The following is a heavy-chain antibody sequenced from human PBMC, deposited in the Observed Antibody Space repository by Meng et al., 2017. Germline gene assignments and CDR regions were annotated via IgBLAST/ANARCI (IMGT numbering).Heavy chain of an antibody. CDR1: VYTFTIYY. Sequence: GGDVKEPGASVKVSCKALVYTFTIYYMHWVRQDPGQGLEWMGIINPSGGSTSYAQKFQGRVTMTRDTSTSTVYMELSSLRSEDTAVYYCAREKYYYDSSGLEDYWGQGTLVTVSS. D-gene: IGHD3-22*01. CDR2: INPSGGST. J-gene: IGHJ4*02. V-gene: IGHV1-46*01. CDR3: AREKYYYDSSGLEDY.